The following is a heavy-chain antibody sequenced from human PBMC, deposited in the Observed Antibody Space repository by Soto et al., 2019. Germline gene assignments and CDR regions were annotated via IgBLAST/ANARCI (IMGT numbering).Heavy chain of an antibody. CDR2: IYYSGST. J-gene: IGHJ4*02. Sequence: QLQLQESGPGLVKPSETLSLTCTVSGGSISSSSYYWGWIRQPPGKGLEWIGSIYYSGSTYYNPSLKSRVTISVDTSKNQFSLKLSSVTAADTAVYYCARRGYSYGYGNYFDYWGQGTLVTVSS. D-gene: IGHD5-18*01. V-gene: IGHV4-39*01. CDR1: GGSISSSSYY. CDR3: ARRGYSYGYGNYFDY.